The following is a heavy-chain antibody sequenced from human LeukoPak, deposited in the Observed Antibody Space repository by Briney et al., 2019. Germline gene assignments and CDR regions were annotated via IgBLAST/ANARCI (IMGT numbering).Heavy chain of an antibody. CDR3: AKDLWVLRYFDWLSLFDY. CDR2: ISGSSSII. J-gene: IGHJ4*02. CDR1: GFTFSDYY. V-gene: IGHV3-11*01. Sequence: GGSLRLSCAASGFTFSDYYMSWIRQAPGKGLEWLSYISGSSSIIYYADSLKGRFTISRDNAKNSLYLQMNTLRAEDTAVYYCAKDLWVLRYFDWLSLFDYWGQGTLVTVSS. D-gene: IGHD3-9*01.